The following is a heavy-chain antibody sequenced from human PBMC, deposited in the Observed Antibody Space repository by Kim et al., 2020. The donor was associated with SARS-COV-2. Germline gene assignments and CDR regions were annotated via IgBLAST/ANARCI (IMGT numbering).Heavy chain of an antibody. CDR3: ARRRVTMIEVVFKSGGMDD. J-gene: IGHJ6*02. D-gene: IGHD3-22*01. CDR2: INHSGST. V-gene: IGHV4-34*01. Sequence: SETLSLTCAVYGGSFRGYYWSWIRQPQGTGWEWFGEINHSGSTNYNPSLKIQVTISVDTAKNQFSLKLSSVTAADTAVYYCARRRVTMIEVVFKSGGMDDWGQGTTVTVSS. CDR1: GGSFRGYY.